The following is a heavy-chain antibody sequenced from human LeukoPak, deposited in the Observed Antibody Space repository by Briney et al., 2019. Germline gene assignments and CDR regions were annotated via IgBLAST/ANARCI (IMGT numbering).Heavy chain of an antibody. CDR1: GFTVSSNY. J-gene: IGHJ4*02. CDR3: LRGQDYDYVWGSYRYFHYFDY. V-gene: IGHV3-53*01. CDR2: IYMGGST. Sequence: GGSLRLSCAAAGFTVSSNYMSWVRQAPGKGMEWVSVIYMGGSTYYADSVKGRFTISTAHSKSTLSLQQNTLRADDTAVYYCLRGQDYDYVWGSYRYFHYFDYWGQGTPVTVSS. D-gene: IGHD3-16*02.